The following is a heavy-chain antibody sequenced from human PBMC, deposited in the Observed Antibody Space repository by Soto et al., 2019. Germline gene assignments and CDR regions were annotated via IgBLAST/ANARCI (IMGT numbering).Heavy chain of an antibody. D-gene: IGHD3-3*01. Sequence: GGSLRLSCAASGFTFSSYAMSWVRQAPGKGLEWVSAISGSGGSTYYADSVKGRFTISRDNSKNTLYLQMNSLRAEDTAVYYCAKGLYYDFWSGYFHNWFDHWGQGTLVTVSS. CDR1: GFTFSSYA. V-gene: IGHV3-23*01. J-gene: IGHJ5*02. CDR3: AKGLYYDFWSGYFHNWFDH. CDR2: ISGSGGST.